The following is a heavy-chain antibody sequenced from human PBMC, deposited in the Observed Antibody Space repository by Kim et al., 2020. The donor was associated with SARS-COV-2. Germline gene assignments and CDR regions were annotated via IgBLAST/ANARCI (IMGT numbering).Heavy chain of an antibody. CDR3: ARRASPRGFDY. Sequence: IDYADAEKGRFTISRDNAKNSLYLQMNSLRAEDTAVYYCARRASPRGFDYWGQGTLVTVSS. CDR2: I. V-gene: IGHV3-21*01. J-gene: IGHJ4*02.